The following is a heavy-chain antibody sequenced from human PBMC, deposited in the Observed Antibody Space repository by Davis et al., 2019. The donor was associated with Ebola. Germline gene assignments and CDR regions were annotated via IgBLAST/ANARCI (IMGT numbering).Heavy chain of an antibody. D-gene: IGHD6-19*01. CDR3: ARGGGQWLDNWFDP. Sequence: MPSETLSLTCTVSGGSISSYYWSWIRQPPGKGLEWIGYIDYSGNTNYNPSLKSRVTISVDTSTNQFSLKLSSVTAAEPAVYFCARGGGQWLDNWFDPWGQGTLVTVSS. J-gene: IGHJ5*02. V-gene: IGHV4-59*01. CDR1: GGSISSYY. CDR2: IDYSGNT.